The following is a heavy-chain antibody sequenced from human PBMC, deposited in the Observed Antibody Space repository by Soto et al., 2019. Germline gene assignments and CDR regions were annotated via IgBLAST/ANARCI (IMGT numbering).Heavy chain of an antibody. J-gene: IGHJ4*02. CDR2: IYYSGST. Sequence: SETLSLTCTVSGGSISSYYWSWIRQPPGKGLEWIGYIYYSGSTNYNPSLKSRFTISVDTSKNQFSLKLSSVTAADTAVYYCARLGMVTTYYFDYWGQGTLVTVS. CDR3: ARLGMVTTYYFDY. D-gene: IGHD5-18*01. CDR1: GGSISSYY. V-gene: IGHV4-59*08.